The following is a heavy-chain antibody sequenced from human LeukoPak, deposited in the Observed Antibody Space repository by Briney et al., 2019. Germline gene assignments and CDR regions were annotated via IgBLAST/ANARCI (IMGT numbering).Heavy chain of an antibody. CDR3: AKHISDY. D-gene: IGHD2-21*01. CDR1: GFTFGSCW. CDR2: INQDGSQK. Sequence: GGSLRLSCAASGFTFGSCWMNWVRQTPGKGLEWVANINQDGSQKFYVDSVKGRFTISRDNANNSLYLQMNSLRAEDTAVYYCAKHISDYWGQGTLVTVSS. V-gene: IGHV3-7*01. J-gene: IGHJ4*02.